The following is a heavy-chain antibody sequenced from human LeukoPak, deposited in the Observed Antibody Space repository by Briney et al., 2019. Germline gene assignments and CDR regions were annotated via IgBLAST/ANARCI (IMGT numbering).Heavy chain of an antibody. D-gene: IGHD3-3*01. CDR1: GYTLTELS. V-gene: IGHV1-24*01. CDR2: FDPEDGET. CDR3: ATGQYYDFWSGASADAFAI. Sequence: ASVKVSCKVSGYTLTELSMHWVRQAPGKGLEWMGGFDPEDGETIYAQKFQGRVTMTEDTSTDTAYMELSSLRSEDTAVHYCATGQYYDFWSGASADAFAIWGQGTMVTVSS. J-gene: IGHJ3*02.